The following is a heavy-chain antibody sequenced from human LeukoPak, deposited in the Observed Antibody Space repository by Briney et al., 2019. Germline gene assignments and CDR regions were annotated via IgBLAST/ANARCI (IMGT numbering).Heavy chain of an antibody. CDR1: GFTFSSYS. J-gene: IGHJ4*02. Sequence: AGGSLRLSCAASGFTFSSYSMNWVRQAPGKGLEWVSSISSSSSYICYADSVKGRFTISRDNAKNSLYLQMNSLRAEDTAVYYCARGRGMAFLADYWGQGTLVTVSS. D-gene: IGHD2-15*01. V-gene: IGHV3-21*01. CDR2: ISSSSSYI. CDR3: ARGRGMAFLADY.